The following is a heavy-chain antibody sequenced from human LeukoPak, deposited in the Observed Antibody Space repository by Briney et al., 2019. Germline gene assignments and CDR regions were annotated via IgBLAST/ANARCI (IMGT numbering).Heavy chain of an antibody. D-gene: IGHD5-12*01. V-gene: IGHV3-23*01. CDR2: ISSGGGNT. CDR1: GFTFSSYS. CDR3: AKDRPTWPIDY. J-gene: IGHJ4*02. Sequence: GGSLRLSCAASGFTFSSYSMSWVRQAPGKGLEWVSAISSGGGNTYYADSMKCRFTISRDNSKNTLYLQMNSLRAEDTAVYYCAKDRPTWPIDYWGQGTLVTVSS.